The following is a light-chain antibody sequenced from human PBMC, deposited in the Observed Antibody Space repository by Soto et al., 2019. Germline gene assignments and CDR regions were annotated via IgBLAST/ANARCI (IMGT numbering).Light chain of an antibody. V-gene: IGKV1-9*01. CDR1: QGISSS. CDR3: QQLAGYPLT. Sequence: IQLTQSPSSLSASVGDRVTITCRASQGISSSLAWYQQKPGKAPKLLIYIASTLQNGVTSRFSGSGSRPDFTLTVTSQQPEDFATYYCQQLAGYPLTFGGGTKVEIK. J-gene: IGKJ4*01. CDR2: IAS.